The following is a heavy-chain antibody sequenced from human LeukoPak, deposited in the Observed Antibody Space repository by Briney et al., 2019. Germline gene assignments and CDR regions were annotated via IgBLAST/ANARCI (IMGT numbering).Heavy chain of an antibody. J-gene: IGHJ5*02. CDR3: ARGLVPAATDNWFDP. Sequence: SETLSLTCTVSGGSISSSSYYWGWIRQPPGKGLEWIGSIYYSGSTYYNPSLKSRVTISVDTSKNQFSLKLSSVTAADTAVYYCARGLVPAATDNWFDPWGQGTLVTVSS. D-gene: IGHD2-2*01. CDR2: IYYSGST. CDR1: GGSISSSSYY. V-gene: IGHV4-39*07.